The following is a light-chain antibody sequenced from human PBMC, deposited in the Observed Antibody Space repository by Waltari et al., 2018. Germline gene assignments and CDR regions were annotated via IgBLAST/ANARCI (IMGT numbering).Light chain of an antibody. CDR1: QSINNY. CDR2: AAS. J-gene: IGKJ2*01. CDR3: QQTFSIPRSS. Sequence: DIQMTQSPSSLSASVGDRVTITCRATQSINNYFNWYQHKPGRAPKLLIYAASSLQSGVPSRFTGSGSGTHFTLTITSLQPEDFATYYCQQTFSIPRSSFGQGTKLEIK. V-gene: IGKV1-39*01.